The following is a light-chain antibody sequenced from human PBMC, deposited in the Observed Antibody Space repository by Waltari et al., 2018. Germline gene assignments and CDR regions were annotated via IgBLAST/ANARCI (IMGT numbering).Light chain of an antibody. CDR3: QQYYTTPMT. V-gene: IGKV1-NL1*01. CDR2: DGS. J-gene: IGKJ4*01. CDR1: QEIRSS. Sequence: IQLTQSPSSLSASVGDRVTITCRASQEIRSSLAWYQQKSGKAPKLLVYDGSRVKSGVPPRFSGSGSGTYYSFTISSLQPEDSATYYCQQYYTTPMTFGGATKVEIE.